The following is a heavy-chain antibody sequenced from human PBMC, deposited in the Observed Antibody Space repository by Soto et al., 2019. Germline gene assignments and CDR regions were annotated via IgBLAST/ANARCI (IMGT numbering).Heavy chain of an antibody. CDR2: IYGDDDK. J-gene: IGHJ3*02. Sequence: QITFKESGPTLVKPTQTLTLTCTFSGFSLSTSEVGVGWIRQPPGKALEWLALIYGDDDKRYSPSLKSRLTTPKATSKNQVVLTMTNMDPVDTATYYCAHRPRYSYGYGAFEIWGQGTMVTVAS. D-gene: IGHD5-18*01. CDR3: AHRPRYSYGYGAFEI. V-gene: IGHV2-5*02. CDR1: GFSLSTSEVG.